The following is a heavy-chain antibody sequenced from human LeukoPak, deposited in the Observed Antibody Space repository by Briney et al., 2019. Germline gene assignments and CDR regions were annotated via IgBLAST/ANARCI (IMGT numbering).Heavy chain of an antibody. J-gene: IGHJ5*02. Sequence: SETLSLTCAVSGYSISSGYYWGWIRQPPGKGLEWIGSIYHSGSTYYNPSLKSRVTISVDTSKNQFSLKLSSVTAADTAVDYCARSLITPSPKGRFDPWGQGTLVTVSS. V-gene: IGHV4-38-2*01. CDR3: ARSLITPSPKGRFDP. D-gene: IGHD3-22*01. CDR2: IYHSGST. CDR1: GYSISSGYY.